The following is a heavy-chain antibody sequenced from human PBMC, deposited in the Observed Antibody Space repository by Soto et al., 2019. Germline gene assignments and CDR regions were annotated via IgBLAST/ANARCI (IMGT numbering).Heavy chain of an antibody. CDR1: GGCGSRNSYS. J-gene: IGHJ4*02. CDR2: IYSTENT. V-gene: IGHV4-39*01. Sequence: KTLALTCTVSGGCGSRNSYSWGGIRQSPGKWLEWIGTIYSTENTYYHPTLLSRVTISVDTSMNEFSLRLSSVTAADTAMYYCARRHSHDFYDRSIYVPWGQGTQVT. CDR3: ARRHSHDFYDRSIYVP. D-gene: IGHD3-22*01.